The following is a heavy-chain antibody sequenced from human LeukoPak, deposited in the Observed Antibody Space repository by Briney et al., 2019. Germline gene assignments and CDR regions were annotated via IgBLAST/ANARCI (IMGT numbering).Heavy chain of an antibody. CDR3: ARDSAGNSD. V-gene: IGHV4-34*01. CDR1: GGSFSGYY. D-gene: IGHD4-23*01. Sequence: SETLSLTCAVYGGSFSGYYWSWIRQPPGKGLEWIGEINHSGSTNYNPSLKSRVTISEDTSKNQFSLKLSTVTAADTAVYYCARDSAGNSDWGQGTLVTVSS. CDR2: INHSGST. J-gene: IGHJ4*02.